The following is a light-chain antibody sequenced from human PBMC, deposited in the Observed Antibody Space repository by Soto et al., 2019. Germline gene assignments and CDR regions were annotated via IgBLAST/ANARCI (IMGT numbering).Light chain of an antibody. V-gene: IGLV4-69*01. CDR1: SGHSSYA. J-gene: IGLJ3*02. CDR2: LNSDGSH. Sequence: QLVLTQSPSASASLGASVTLTCTLSSGHSSYAIAWHQQQPEKGPRYLMKLNSDGSHSKGDGIPDRFSGSSSGAERYLTISSLQSEDEADYYCQTWGTGIRVFGGGTKVTVL. CDR3: QTWGTGIRV.